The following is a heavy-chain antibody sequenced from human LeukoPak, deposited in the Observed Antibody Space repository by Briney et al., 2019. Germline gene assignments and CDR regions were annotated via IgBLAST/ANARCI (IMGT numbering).Heavy chain of an antibody. D-gene: IGHD2-8*01. V-gene: IGHV3-23*01. CDR1: GFTFSSYS. Sequence: GGSLRLSCAASGFTFSSYSMNWVRQAPGKGLEWVSTISNSGGRTYYADSVKGRFTISRDNSKNTLYLQMNNLRAEDTAVYYCAKDSDCINGVCYFAFDIWGQGTMVTVSP. CDR2: ISNSGGRT. J-gene: IGHJ3*02. CDR3: AKDSDCINGVCYFAFDI.